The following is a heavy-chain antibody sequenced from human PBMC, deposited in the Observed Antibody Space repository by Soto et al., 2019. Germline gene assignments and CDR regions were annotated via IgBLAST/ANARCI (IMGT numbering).Heavy chain of an antibody. V-gene: IGHV3-74*01. J-gene: IGHJ6*02. CDR2: INSDGSST. CDR1: GFTFSSYL. Sequence: GGALRLSCATPGFTFSSYLMHWGRQTPGEGLVWVSRINSDGSSTSYADSVKGRFTISRDNAKNTLYLQMNSLRAEDTAVYYCARDGAYCGGDCYHSKLYYYYYGMDVWGQGTTVTVSS. CDR3: ARDGAYCGGDCYHSKLYYYYYGMDV. D-gene: IGHD2-21*02.